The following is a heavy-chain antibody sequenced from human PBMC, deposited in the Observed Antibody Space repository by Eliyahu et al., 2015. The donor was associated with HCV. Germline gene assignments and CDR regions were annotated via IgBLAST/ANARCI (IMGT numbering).Heavy chain of an antibody. J-gene: IGHJ5*02. V-gene: IGHV1-69*01. D-gene: IGHD1-7*01. CDR3: ARGAGITGTTGKVYWFDP. Sequence: GLEWMGGIIPIFGTANYAQKFQGRVTITADESTSTAYMELSSLRSEDTAVYYCARGAGITGTTGKVYWFDPWGQGTLVTVSS. CDR2: IIPIFGTA.